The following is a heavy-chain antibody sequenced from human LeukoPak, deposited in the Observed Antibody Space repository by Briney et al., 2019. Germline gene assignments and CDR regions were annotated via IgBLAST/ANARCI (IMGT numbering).Heavy chain of an antibody. CDR1: GGTFSSYA. CDR3: ARTFIAVATNYYYYGMDV. J-gene: IGHJ6*02. CDR2: IIPIFGTA. V-gene: IGHV1-69*13. D-gene: IGHD6-19*01. Sequence: SVKVSCKASGGTFSSYAISWVRQAPGQGLEWMGGIIPIFGTANYAQEFQGRVTITADESTSTAYMELSSLRSEDTAVYYCARTFIAVATNYYYYGMDVWGQGTTVTVSS.